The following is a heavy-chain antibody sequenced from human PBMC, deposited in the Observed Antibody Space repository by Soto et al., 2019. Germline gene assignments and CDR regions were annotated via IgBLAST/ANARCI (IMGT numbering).Heavy chain of an antibody. Sequence: QVQLVQSGAEVKKPGSSVKVSCKASGGTFSSYAISWVRQAPGQGLEWMGGIIPIFGTANNAQKFQGIVKITADASMSTAYMELSSLRYEDTAVYYCARHVPAAGYYYGMDVWGQGTTVTVSS. V-gene: IGHV1-69*12. CDR1: GGTFSSYA. CDR2: IIPIFGTA. D-gene: IGHD2-2*01. J-gene: IGHJ6*02. CDR3: ARHVPAAGYYYGMDV.